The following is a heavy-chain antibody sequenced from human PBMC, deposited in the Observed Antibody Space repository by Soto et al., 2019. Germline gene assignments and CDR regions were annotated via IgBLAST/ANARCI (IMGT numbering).Heavy chain of an antibody. V-gene: IGHV4-30-4*01. J-gene: IGHJ6*02. CDR3: ARDMTARWGSDYYYCGMHV. Sequence: TLSLTCAVSGGSINSGDFYWNWIRQPPGKGLEWMGSIFYTGNTYYNPSLKRRLSISVDTSKTHFSLKLSSVTAADTAVYYCARDMTARWGSDYYYCGMHVWGQGTTVTVYS. CDR1: GGSINSGDFY. CDR2: IFYTGNT. D-gene: IGHD3-16*01.